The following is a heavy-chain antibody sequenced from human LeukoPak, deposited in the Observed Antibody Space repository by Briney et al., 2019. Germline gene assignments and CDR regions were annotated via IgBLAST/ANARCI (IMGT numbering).Heavy chain of an antibody. Sequence: GGSLRLSCAASGFTFSSYAMHWVRQAPGKGLEWVAIISYDGSNKYYADSVKGRLTISRDNSKNTLYLQKSSLRAADTAVYFCARSSPTMVSDAFDIWGQGTLVTVSS. CDR3: ARSSPTMVSDAFDI. V-gene: IGHV3-30*04. CDR2: ISYDGSNK. CDR1: GFTFSSYA. J-gene: IGHJ3*02. D-gene: IGHD3-10*01.